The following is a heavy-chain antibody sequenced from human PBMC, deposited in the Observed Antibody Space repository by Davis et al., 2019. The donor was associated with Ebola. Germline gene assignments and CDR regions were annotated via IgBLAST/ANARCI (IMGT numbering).Heavy chain of an antibody. Sequence: GESLKISCAASGFTVSSNYMSWVRQAPGKGLEWVSGVIGSGSDTYYADSVKGRFTISRDNSKNTLYLQMNSLRVEDTATYYCVKRTSGSSGWDYWGQGTLVTVSS. CDR1: GFTVSSNY. CDR3: VKRTSGSSGWDY. J-gene: IGHJ4*02. V-gene: IGHV3-23*01. D-gene: IGHD6-6*01. CDR2: VIGSGSDT.